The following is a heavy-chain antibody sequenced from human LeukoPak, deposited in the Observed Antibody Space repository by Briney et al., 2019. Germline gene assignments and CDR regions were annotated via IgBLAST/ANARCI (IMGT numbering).Heavy chain of an antibody. CDR2: LSYDGSNK. CDR1: GFTLSSYA. V-gene: IGHV3-30-3*01. Sequence: GGSLRLSCAASGFTLSSYAMHWVRQAPGKGLQWVTVLSYDGSNKLYADSVKGRFTISRDNSKNTLYLQMNSLRAEDTAVYYCARFHFSDAFDIWGQGTMVTVSS. CDR3: ARFHFSDAFDI. J-gene: IGHJ3*02.